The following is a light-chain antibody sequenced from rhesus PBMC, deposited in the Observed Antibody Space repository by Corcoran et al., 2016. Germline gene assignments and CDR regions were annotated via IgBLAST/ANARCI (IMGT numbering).Light chain of an antibody. CDR2: RAS. Sequence: DIQMTQSPSSLSASVGDRVTITCRASQGISNWLAWYQQKHGKAPKLLIYRASNLETGGPSRFSGSGSGTDFTLTTSSLQPEDIATYYCQQHDNSPYSFGQGTKVEIK. J-gene: IGKJ2*01. CDR3: QQHDNSPYS. V-gene: IGKV1-69*01. CDR1: QGISNW.